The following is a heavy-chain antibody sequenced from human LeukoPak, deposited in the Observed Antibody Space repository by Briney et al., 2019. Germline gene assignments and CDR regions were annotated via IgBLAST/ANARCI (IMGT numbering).Heavy chain of an antibody. CDR3: EAGTVPDEDY. CDR1: GGSISNSSYY. CDR2: IYYSGST. Sequence: SETLSLTCTVSGGSISNSSYYWGWIRQPPGKGLEWIGSIYYSGSTYYNPSLKSRVTISVDTSKNQFSLKLSSVTAADTAVYYCEAGTVPDEDYWGQGTLVTVSS. J-gene: IGHJ4*02. D-gene: IGHD4-17*01. V-gene: IGHV4-39*01.